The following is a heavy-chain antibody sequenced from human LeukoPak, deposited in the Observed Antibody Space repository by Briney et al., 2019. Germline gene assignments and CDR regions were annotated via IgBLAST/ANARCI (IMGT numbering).Heavy chain of an antibody. J-gene: IGHJ4*02. CDR3: AWEYSGWDYYFDY. Sequence: VKISCMCSGYTLTNYSISWVRHRPGKRLEGMERIDPSDSYTNYNPSYRRHITISAAKSSSTAYMHWSRLKVTDAAMYFCAWEYSGWDYYFDYWGQGILVNVSS. CDR2: IDPSDSYT. D-gene: IGHD5-12*01. CDR1: GYTLTNYS. V-gene: IGHV5-10-1*01.